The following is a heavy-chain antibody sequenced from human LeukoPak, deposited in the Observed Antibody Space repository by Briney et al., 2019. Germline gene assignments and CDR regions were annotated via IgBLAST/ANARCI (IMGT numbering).Heavy chain of an antibody. J-gene: IGHJ4*02. CDR3: ARAQADCSSTSCYDYPDY. D-gene: IGHD2-2*01. Sequence: VESLKISCKGSGYSFTSYWIGWVRQMPGKGLEWMGIIYPGDSDTRYSPSFQGQVTISADKSISTAYLQWSSLKASDTAMYYCARAQADCSSTSCYDYPDYWGQGTLVTVSS. V-gene: IGHV5-51*01. CDR2: IYPGDSDT. CDR1: GYSFTSYW.